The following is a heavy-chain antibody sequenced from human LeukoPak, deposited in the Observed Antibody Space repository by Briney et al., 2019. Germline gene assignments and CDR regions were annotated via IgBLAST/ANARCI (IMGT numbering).Heavy chain of an antibody. J-gene: IGHJ3*02. V-gene: IGHV4-59*01. CDR2: ISYIGST. D-gene: IGHD4-17*01. CDR1: GGSISSYY. CDR3: ARDPTTVTKGLDI. Sequence: SETLSLTCTVSGGSISSYYWSWIRQPPGKGLEWIGYISYIGSTNYNPSLKSRVTISVDTSKNQFSLKLSSVTAADTAVYYCARDPTTVTKGLDIWGQGTMVTVSS.